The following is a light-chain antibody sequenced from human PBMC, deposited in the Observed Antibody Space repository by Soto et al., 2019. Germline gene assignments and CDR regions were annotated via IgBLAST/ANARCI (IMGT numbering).Light chain of an antibody. J-gene: IGLJ1*01. Sequence: QSALTQPASVSGSPGQSITISCTGTSSDVGGYNYVSWYQQHPGKAPKLMIYDVSNRPSGVSNRFSGSKSGNTASLTISGLQAEVEADYYCSSYTSSSTLHYVFGTGTKVTVL. V-gene: IGLV2-14*01. CDR3: SSYTSSSTLHYV. CDR1: SSDVGGYNY. CDR2: DVS.